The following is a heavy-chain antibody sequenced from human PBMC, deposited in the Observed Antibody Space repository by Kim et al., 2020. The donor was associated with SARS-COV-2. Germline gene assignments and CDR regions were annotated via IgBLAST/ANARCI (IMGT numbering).Heavy chain of an antibody. J-gene: IGHJ4*02. CDR1: GFTLSNYA. Sequence: GGSLRLSCAVSGFTLSNYAMSWVRQAPGKGLEWVSSINKPGTATYYSDSVKGRFTISRDSSKNTLYLQMNNLRAEDTAVYYCAKDMTYGDKSVHFDYWGQGTLVTVSP. CDR2: INKPGTAT. D-gene: IGHD4-17*01. CDR3: AKDMTYGDKSVHFDY. V-gene: IGHV3-23*01.